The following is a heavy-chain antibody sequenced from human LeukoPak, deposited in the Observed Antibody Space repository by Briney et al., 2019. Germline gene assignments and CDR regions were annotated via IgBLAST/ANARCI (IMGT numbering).Heavy chain of an antibody. CDR3: ARYREGWYFDL. CDR2: IFYSGST. Sequence: SGTLSLTCTVSGGSISSYYWSWIRQPPGKGREWIGYIFYSGSTNSNPSLKSRVTLSLDTSKNHFSLKLSSVTAADTAVYYCARYREGWYFDLWGRGTLVTVSS. CDR1: GGSISSYY. V-gene: IGHV4-59*01. D-gene: IGHD4-11*01. J-gene: IGHJ2*01.